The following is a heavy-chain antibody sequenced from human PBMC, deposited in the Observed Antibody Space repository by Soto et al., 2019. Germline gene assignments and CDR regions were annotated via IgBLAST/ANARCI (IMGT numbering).Heavy chain of an antibody. CDR1: GYTFTSYA. CDR3: ARVTPPGVADSSGYLFDY. Sequence: QVPLVQSGAEVKKPGASVKVSCKASGYTFTSYAMHWVRQAPGQRLEWMGWINAGNGNTKYSQKFQGRVTITRDTSASTAYMELSSLRSEDTAVYYCARVTPPGVADSSGYLFDYWGQGTLVTVSS. V-gene: IGHV1-3*01. CDR2: INAGNGNT. D-gene: IGHD3-22*01. J-gene: IGHJ4*02.